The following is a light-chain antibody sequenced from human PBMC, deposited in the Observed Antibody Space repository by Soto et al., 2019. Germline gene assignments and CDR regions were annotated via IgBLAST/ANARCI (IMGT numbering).Light chain of an antibody. CDR1: QSVNSA. V-gene: IGKV3-15*01. J-gene: IGKJ1*01. CDR3: QQYNNWPT. Sequence: ETVMTQSPGTLSVYPGERATLSCRARQSVNSALAWYQAKVGQPPKLLIYGASTRATGIPARFSGSGSGTEFTLTISSLQSEDSGIYYCQQYNNWPTFGQGTKVEV. CDR2: GAS.